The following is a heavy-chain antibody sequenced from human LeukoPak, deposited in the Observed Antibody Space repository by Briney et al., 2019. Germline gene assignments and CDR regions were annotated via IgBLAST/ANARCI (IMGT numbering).Heavy chain of an antibody. J-gene: IGHJ4*02. D-gene: IGHD6-19*01. CDR1: GGSFSGYY. V-gene: IGHV4-34*01. CDR3: ATIAVAGTGTTFDY. CDR2: INHSGST. Sequence: SETLSLTCAVYGGSFSGYYWSWIRQPPGKGLEWIGEINHSGSTNYNPSLKSRVTISVDTSKNQFSLKLSSVTAADTAVYYCATIAVAGTGTTFDYWGQGTLVTVSS.